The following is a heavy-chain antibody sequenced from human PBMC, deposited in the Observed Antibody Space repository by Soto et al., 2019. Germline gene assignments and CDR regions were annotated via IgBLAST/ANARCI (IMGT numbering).Heavy chain of an antibody. CDR2: IWYDGSNK. J-gene: IGHJ5*02. CDR1: GFTFSSYG. CDR3: ARGLEQLAH. V-gene: IGHV3-33*01. D-gene: IGHD6-13*01. Sequence: QVQLVGSGGGVVQPGRSLRLSCAASGFTFSSYGMHWVRQAPGKGLEWVAVIWYDGSNKYYADSVKGRFTISRDNSKNTLYLQMNSLRAEDTAVYYCARGLEQLAHWGQGTLVTVSS.